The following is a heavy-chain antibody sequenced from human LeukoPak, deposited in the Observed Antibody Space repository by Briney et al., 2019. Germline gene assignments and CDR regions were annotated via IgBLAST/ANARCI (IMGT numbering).Heavy chain of an antibody. CDR2: IYSGGST. Sequence: GGSLRLSCAASGFTVSSNYMSWVRQAPGKGLEWVSVIYSGGSTYYADSVKGRFTISRDNSKNTLYLQMNSLRAEDTAVYYCAREGGYSGYDPLPFDYWGQGTLVTVSS. V-gene: IGHV3-66*01. CDR1: GFTVSSNY. J-gene: IGHJ4*02. CDR3: AREGGYSGYDPLPFDY. D-gene: IGHD5-12*01.